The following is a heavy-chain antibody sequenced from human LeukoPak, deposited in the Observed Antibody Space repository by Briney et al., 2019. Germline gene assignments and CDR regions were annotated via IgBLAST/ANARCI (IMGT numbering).Heavy chain of an antibody. CDR2: ISNSGSTR. CDR1: GFTFSDSY. V-gene: IGHV3-11*01. J-gene: IGHJ4*02. D-gene: IGHD3-10*01. CDR3: GRVLGSYALNY. Sequence: PGGSLRLSCAASGFTFSDSYMGWIRQAPGKGLEWSSYISNSGSTRHYADSVKGRFTISRDNAKNSLYLQMSSLRAEDTAVYYCGRVLGSYALNYWGQGTLVTVSS.